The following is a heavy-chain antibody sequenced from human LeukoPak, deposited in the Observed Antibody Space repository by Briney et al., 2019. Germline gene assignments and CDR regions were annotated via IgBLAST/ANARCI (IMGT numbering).Heavy chain of an antibody. CDR1: GFTFSSYD. CDR3: ARGKYSSGWYDPSHFDY. CDR2: IGTAGDT. V-gene: IGHV3-13*01. Sequence: GGSLRLSRAASGFTFSSYDMHWVRQATGRGLEWVSAIGTAGDTYYPGSVKGRFTISRENAKNSLYLQMNSLRAGDTAVYYCARGKYSSGWYDPSHFDYWGQGTLVTVSS. J-gene: IGHJ4*02. D-gene: IGHD6-19*01.